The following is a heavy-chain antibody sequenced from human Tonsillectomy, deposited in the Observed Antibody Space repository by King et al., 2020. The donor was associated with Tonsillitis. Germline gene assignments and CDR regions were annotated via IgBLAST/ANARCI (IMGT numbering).Heavy chain of an antibody. CDR2: TSGSGGTT. V-gene: IGHV3-23*04. CDR3: AKAILWFGDRTDY. J-gene: IGHJ4*02. Sequence: VQLVESGGGLVQPGGSLRLSCAASGFTFSSSAMSWVRQAPWKGLEWVSATSGSGGTTYYADSVKGRFTISRDNSNNTLYLHMNSLRAEDTAVYYCAKAILWFGDRTDYWGQGNLVTVSS. CDR1: GFTFSSSA. D-gene: IGHD3-10*01.